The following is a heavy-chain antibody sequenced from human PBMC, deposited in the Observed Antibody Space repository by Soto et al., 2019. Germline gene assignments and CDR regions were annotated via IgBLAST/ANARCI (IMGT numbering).Heavy chain of an antibody. J-gene: IGHJ4*02. CDR3: ASRQGIQWGSLDY. Sequence: ASMKVSCKASGYAFTRYGISWVRQAPGQGLEWMGLISAYKGKTKYTQKFQGRVTISRDTSASAADMGLRRLTSEDVDVYYCASRQGIQWGSLDYWGQGSLVTVSS. V-gene: IGHV1-18*03. D-gene: IGHD6-13*01. CDR1: GYAFTRYG. CDR2: ISAYKGKT.